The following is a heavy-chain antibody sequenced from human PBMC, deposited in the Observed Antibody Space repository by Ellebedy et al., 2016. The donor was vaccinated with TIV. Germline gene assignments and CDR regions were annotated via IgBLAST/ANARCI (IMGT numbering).Heavy chain of an antibody. J-gene: IGHJ4*02. CDR3: AREGPGGDFDY. CDR2: IIPIFATA. CDR1: GGTFSSYA. Sequence: AASVKVSCKASGGTFSSYAISWVRQAPGQGLEWMGGIIPIFATAKYPQRFQGRVTITADESTTTAYMELSSLRSEDTAVYYCAREGPGGDFDYWGQGTLVTVSS. D-gene: IGHD1-14*01. V-gene: IGHV1-69*13.